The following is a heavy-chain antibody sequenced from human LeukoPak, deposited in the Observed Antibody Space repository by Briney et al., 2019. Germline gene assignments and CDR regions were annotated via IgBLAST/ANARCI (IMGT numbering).Heavy chain of an antibody. D-gene: IGHD5-24*01. CDR1: GFTFSSYG. CDR2: MSYDGSNK. CDR3: AMRDGYNPLDY. Sequence: GGSLRLSCAASGFTFSSYGMHWVRQAPGKGLEWVAVMSYDGSNKYYADSVKGRFTISRDNSKNTLYLQMNSLRAEDTAVYYCAMRDGYNPLDYWGQGTLVTVSS. V-gene: IGHV3-30*03. J-gene: IGHJ4*02.